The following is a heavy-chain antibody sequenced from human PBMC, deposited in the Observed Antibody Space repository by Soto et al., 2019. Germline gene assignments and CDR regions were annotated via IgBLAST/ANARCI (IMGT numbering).Heavy chain of an antibody. CDR1: GLTVSGKKY. J-gene: IGHJ3*01. CDR3: ESWHEREHAYDV. Sequence: DVQLVESGGGLIQPGESLRLSCAAFGLTVSGKKYVAWVRKAPGKGLEWGSALYDVDGSFYADSVKGRFTTSSDSSKTTVYLKMNGLRQDDTDVYYCESWHEREHAYDVWGQGTTVTVSS. CDR2: LYDVDGS. D-gene: IGHD1-1*01. V-gene: IGHV3-53*01.